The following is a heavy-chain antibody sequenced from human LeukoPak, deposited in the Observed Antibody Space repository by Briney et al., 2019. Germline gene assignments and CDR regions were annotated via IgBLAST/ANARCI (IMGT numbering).Heavy chain of an antibody. J-gene: IGHJ2*01. V-gene: IGHV3-33*03. Sequence: GGSLRLSCAASGFTFSSYGIHWVRQAPGKGLEWVAVIWYDGSNKYYADAVKGRFTISRDNAKNSLYLQMNSLRAEDTALYYCAKDIAVAGMTFWYFDLWGRGTLVTVSS. D-gene: IGHD6-19*01. CDR1: GFTFSSYG. CDR3: AKDIAVAGMTFWYFDL. CDR2: IWYDGSNK.